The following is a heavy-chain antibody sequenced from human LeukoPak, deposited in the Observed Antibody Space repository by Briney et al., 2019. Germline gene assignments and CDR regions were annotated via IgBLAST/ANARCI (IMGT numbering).Heavy chain of an antibody. Sequence: GGSLRLSCAASGFTFRSYTMNWVRQAPGKGLEGVSSISSSTSYIYYADSVKGRLTISRDNAKNSLYLQMNSLRAEDTAIYYCARDPTPRYCSGGSCYTHYGMDVWGQGTTVTVSS. J-gene: IGHJ6*02. V-gene: IGHV3-21*01. CDR1: GFTFRSYT. CDR2: ISSSTSYI. D-gene: IGHD2-15*01. CDR3: ARDPTPRYCSGGSCYTHYGMDV.